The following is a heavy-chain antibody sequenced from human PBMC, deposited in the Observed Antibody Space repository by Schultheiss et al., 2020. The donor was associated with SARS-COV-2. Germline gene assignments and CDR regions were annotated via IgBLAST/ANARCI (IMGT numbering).Heavy chain of an antibody. V-gene: IGHV4-30-4*01. J-gene: IGHJ4*02. D-gene: IGHD3-10*01. CDR2: IDYSGRN. CDR1: GASISGGDYY. CDR3: AMRMGFGGWSFDS. Sequence: SETLSLTCTVSGASISGGDYYWSWIRQTPGKGLEWIGYIDYSGRNFYNPSLKSRLTISVDKSKNQFSLKLSSVTAADTAVYYCAMRMGFGGWSFDSWGQGTLVTVAS.